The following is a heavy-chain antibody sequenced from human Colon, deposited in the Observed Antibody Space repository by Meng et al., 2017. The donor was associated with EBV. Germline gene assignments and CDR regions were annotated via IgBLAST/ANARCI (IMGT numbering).Heavy chain of an antibody. Sequence: QLPLEQWGEGLFEPSESLFLPCAVNGGSLSGAYWNWIRQPPGKGLEWIGEIIHGGSPSYNPSLKSRVTISIDTSKNQLSLMLSSVTAADTAVYYCARRPTGIDYWGQGTLVTVSS. CDR3: ARRPTGIDY. D-gene: IGHD2-8*02. J-gene: IGHJ4*02. V-gene: IGHV4-34*12. CDR1: GGSLSGAY. CDR2: IIHGGSP.